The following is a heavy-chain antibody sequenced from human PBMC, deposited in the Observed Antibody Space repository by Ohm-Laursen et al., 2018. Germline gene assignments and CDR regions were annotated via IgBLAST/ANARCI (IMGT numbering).Heavy chain of an antibody. CDR2: ISYDGSNK. D-gene: IGHD3/OR15-3a*01. V-gene: IGHV3-30*18. CDR1: GFTFSSYG. CDR3: AKDLKSKGLYYGMDV. J-gene: IGHJ6*02. Sequence: SLRLSCAASGFTFSSYGMHWVRQAPGKGLEWVAVISYDGSNKYYADSVKGRFTISRDNSKNTLYLQMNSLRAKDTAVYYCAKDLKSKGLYYGMDVWGQGTTVTVSS.